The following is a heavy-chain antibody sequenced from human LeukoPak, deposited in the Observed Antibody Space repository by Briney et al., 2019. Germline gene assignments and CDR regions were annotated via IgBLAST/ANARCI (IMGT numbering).Heavy chain of an antibody. Sequence: GGSLRLSCAASGFTFSSYGMHWVRQAPGKGLEWVAVIWYDGSNKYYADSVKGRFTISRDNSKNTLYLQMNSLRAEDTAVYYCARTTYYYDSSGSLDYWGQGTLVTVSS. CDR2: IWYDGSNK. V-gene: IGHV3-33*01. D-gene: IGHD3-22*01. CDR3: ARTTYYYDSSGSLDY. J-gene: IGHJ4*02. CDR1: GFTFSSYG.